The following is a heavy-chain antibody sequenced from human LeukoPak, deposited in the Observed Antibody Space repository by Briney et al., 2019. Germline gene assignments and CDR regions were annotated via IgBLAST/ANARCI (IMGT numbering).Heavy chain of an antibody. CDR1: GGSFSGYY. V-gene: IGHV4-34*01. Sequence: SETLSLTCAVYGGSFSGYYWSWIRKPPGKGLEWIGEINHSGSTNYNPSLKSRVTISVDTSKNQFSLKLSSVTAADTAVYYCARGVSHYDFWSGYYNWFDPWGQGTLVTVSS. CDR3: ARGVSHYDFWSGYYNWFDP. D-gene: IGHD3-3*01. CDR2: INHSGST. J-gene: IGHJ5*02.